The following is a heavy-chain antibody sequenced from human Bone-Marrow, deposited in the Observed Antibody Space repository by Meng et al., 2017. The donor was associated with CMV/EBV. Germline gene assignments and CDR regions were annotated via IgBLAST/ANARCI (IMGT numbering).Heavy chain of an antibody. CDR3: ARGAFGGGSYWDYYYYGMDV. CDR1: GGTFSSYA. J-gene: IGHJ6*02. D-gene: IGHD1-26*01. V-gene: IGHV1-69*10. CDR2: IIPMLGIA. Sequence: SVKVSCKASGGTFSSYAINRVRQAPGQGLEWMGGIIPMLGIANYAKNFQDRVTITADKSTSTAYMELSSLRSEDTAVYSCARGAFGGGSYWDYYYYGMDVWGQGTTVTVSS.